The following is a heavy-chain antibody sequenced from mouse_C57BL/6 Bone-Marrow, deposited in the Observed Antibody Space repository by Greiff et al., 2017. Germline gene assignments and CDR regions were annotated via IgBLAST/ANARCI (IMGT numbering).Heavy chain of an antibody. CDR1: GFSLTSYG. V-gene: IGHV2-2*01. Sequence: QVQLKESGPGLVQPSPSLSITCTVSGFSLTSYGVHWVRQSPGKGLEWLGVIWSGGSTDNNAAFISRLSISKDNSKSQVFFKMNSLQADDTAIYYCARKDCKYYAMDYWGQGTSVTVSS. CDR3: ARKDCKYYAMDY. J-gene: IGHJ4*01. CDR2: IWSGGST.